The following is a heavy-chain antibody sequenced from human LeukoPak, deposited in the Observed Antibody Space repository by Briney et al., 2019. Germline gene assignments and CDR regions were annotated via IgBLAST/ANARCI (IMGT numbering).Heavy chain of an antibody. D-gene: IGHD2-2*01. CDR3: AHPIAIVPAALQPFDY. Sequence: SGPTLVNPTQTLTLTCTFYGFSLSTSGVGVGWMRQPPGKALEWLAFIDSNDDKRYSPSLKSRLTITKDTSKNQVVLTMTNMDPVDTATYYCAHPIAIVPAALQPFDYWGQGTLVTVSS. CDR2: IDSNDDK. CDR1: GFSLSTSGVG. J-gene: IGHJ4*02. V-gene: IGHV2-5*01.